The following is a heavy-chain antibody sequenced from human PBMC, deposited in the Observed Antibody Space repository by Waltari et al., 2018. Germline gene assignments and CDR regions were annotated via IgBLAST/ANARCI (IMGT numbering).Heavy chain of an antibody. J-gene: IGHJ6*02. D-gene: IGHD6-19*01. CDR2: IIPIFGTA. CDR3: ARIGVATIGGYYGMDV. V-gene: IGHV1-69*13. CDR1: GGTFSSYA. Sequence: QVQLVQSGAEVKKPGSSVKVSCKASGGTFSSYAISCVRQAPGQGLEWMGGIIPIFGTANYAQKFQGRVTITADESTSTAYMELSSLRSEDTAVYYCARIGVATIGGYYGMDVWGQGTTVTVSS.